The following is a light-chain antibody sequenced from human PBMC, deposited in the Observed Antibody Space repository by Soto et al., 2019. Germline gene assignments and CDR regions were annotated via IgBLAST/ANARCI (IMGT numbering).Light chain of an antibody. J-gene: IGKJ4*01. Sequence: DIQMTLSPSSLSASVGDRVTITCRASQDISRWLAWYQQEPEKAPKSLMYAASSLQSGVPSRFSGSGSGTDFTLTISSLQPEDFATYYCQQYHRYPPTFGGGTKVEI. CDR1: QDISRW. CDR3: QQYHRYPPT. V-gene: IGKV1D-16*01. CDR2: AAS.